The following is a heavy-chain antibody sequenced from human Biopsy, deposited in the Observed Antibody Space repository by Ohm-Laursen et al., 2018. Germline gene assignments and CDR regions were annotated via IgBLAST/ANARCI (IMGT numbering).Heavy chain of an antibody. CDR1: GGSISSYY. CDR3: ARHAPSYSGSYWRYFDL. CDR2: IYYTGST. V-gene: IGHV4-59*08. J-gene: IGHJ2*01. D-gene: IGHD1-26*01. Sequence: GTLSLTCPVSGGSISSYYWSWIRQPPGKGLEWIGYIYYTGSTNYSPSLKSRVIISVDTSMNHLSLRLTSVTAADTAVYYCARHAPSYSGSYWRYFDLWGRGTLVTVSS.